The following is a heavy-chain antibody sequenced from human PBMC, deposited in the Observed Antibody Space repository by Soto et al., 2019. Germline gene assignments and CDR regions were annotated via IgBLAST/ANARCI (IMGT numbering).Heavy chain of an antibody. V-gene: IGHV4-4*02. D-gene: IGHD3-3*01. J-gene: IGHJ6*02. CDR1: GGSISSINW. CDR3: ARGLYSDFSSGYSHGMDV. CDR2: IYHSGST. Sequence: SETLCLTGAVAGGSISSINWCSCVRQPPGKGLEWIGEIYHSGSTNYNPSLKSRVTISVDKSKNQFSLKLSSVTAADTAVHYCARGLYSDFSSGYSHGMDVCGQRTTVTVSS.